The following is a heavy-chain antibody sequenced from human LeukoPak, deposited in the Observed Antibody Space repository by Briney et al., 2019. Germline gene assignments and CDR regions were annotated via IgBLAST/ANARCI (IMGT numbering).Heavy chain of an antibody. CDR3: AREAAADNYYYYYMDV. Sequence: KPSETLSLTCTVSGYSISSGYYWGWIRQPPGKGLEWIGSIYHSGSTYYNPSLKSRVTMSVDTSKNQFSLKLSSVTAADTAVYYCAREAAADNYYYYYMDVWGKGTTVTISS. D-gene: IGHD6-13*01. J-gene: IGHJ6*03. CDR1: GYSISSGYY. CDR2: IYHSGST. V-gene: IGHV4-38-2*02.